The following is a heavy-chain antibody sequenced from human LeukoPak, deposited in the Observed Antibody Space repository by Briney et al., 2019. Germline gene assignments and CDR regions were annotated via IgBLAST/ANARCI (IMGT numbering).Heavy chain of an antibody. CDR2: ISSSGSTI. D-gene: IGHD3-10*01. J-gene: IGHJ5*02. CDR1: GFTFSDYY. CDR3: ARRYYSFDP. Sequence: PGGPLRLPCAASGFTFSDYYMSWIPQAPGKGLHWVSYISSSGSTIYYADSVKGRFTISRDNAKNSLYLQMNSLRAEDTAVYYCARRYYSFDPWGQGTLVTVSS. V-gene: IGHV3-11*01.